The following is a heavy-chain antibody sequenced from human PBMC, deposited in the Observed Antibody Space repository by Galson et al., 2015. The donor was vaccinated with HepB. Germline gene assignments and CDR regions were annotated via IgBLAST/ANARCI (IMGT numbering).Heavy chain of an antibody. CDR3: ARENYMDV. CDR1: GFIFSSYW. Sequence: SLRLSCAASGFIFSSYWMSWVRQAPGKGLEWVANINQDGSGKNYVDSVKGRFIISRDNAKNSLYLQMNSLRADDTAVYYCARENYMDVWGKGTTVTVSS. V-gene: IGHV3-7*03. CDR2: INQDGSGK. J-gene: IGHJ6*03.